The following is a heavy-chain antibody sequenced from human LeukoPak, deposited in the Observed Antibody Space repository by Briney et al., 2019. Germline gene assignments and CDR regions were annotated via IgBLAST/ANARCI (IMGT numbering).Heavy chain of an antibody. D-gene: IGHD3-22*01. CDR2: IYPGDSDT. Sequence: GESLKISCQGSGYSFTSYWIGWVRQLPGKGLEWMGIIYPGDSDTRYSPSFQGQVTISADKSISTAYLQWSSLKASDTAMYYCARHYYYDSSGYYFDYWGQGTLVTVSS. CDR1: GYSFTSYW. J-gene: IGHJ4*02. V-gene: IGHV5-51*01. CDR3: ARHYYYDSSGYYFDY.